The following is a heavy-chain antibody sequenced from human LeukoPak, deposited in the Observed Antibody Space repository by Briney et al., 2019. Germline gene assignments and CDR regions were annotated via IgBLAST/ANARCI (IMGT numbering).Heavy chain of an antibody. V-gene: IGHV3-48*03. CDR3: ARGRCSSSWYADY. CDR2: ISSSGSTI. J-gene: IGHJ4*02. Sequence: GGSLRLSCVASGFTFSTFAMAWVRQVPGKGLEWVSYISSSGSTIYYADSVKGRFTISRDNAENSLYLQMNSLRAEDTAVYYCARGRCSSSWYADYWGQGTLVTVSS. CDR1: GFTFSTFA. D-gene: IGHD6-13*01.